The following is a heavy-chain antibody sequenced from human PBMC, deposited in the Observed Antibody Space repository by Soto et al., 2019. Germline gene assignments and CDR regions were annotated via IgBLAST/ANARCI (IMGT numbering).Heavy chain of an antibody. CDR3: ARDQDWGHDYGDYGVLDYGMDV. J-gene: IGHJ6*02. CDR1: GFTFSSYS. D-gene: IGHD4-17*01. V-gene: IGHV3-48*02. Sequence: VGSLRLSCAASGFTFSSYSMNWVHQAPGKGLEWVSYISSSSSTIYYADSVKGRFTISRDNAKNSLYLQMNSLRDEDTAVYYCARDQDWGHDYGDYGVLDYGMDVWGQGTTVTVSS. CDR2: ISSSSSTI.